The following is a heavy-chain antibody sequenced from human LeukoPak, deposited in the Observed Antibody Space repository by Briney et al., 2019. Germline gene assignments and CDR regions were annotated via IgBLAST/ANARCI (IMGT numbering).Heavy chain of an antibody. V-gene: IGHV3-30-3*01. Sequence: PGGSLRLSCAASGFTFSSYAMHWVRQAPGKGLEWVAVISYDGSNKYYADSVKGRFTISRDNSKNTLYLQMNSLRAEDTAVYYCARGQPAAAGTGPAYYYYYMDVWGKGTTVTVSS. J-gene: IGHJ6*03. CDR3: ARGQPAAAGTGPAYYYYYMDV. CDR2: ISYDGSNK. D-gene: IGHD6-13*01. CDR1: GFTFSSYA.